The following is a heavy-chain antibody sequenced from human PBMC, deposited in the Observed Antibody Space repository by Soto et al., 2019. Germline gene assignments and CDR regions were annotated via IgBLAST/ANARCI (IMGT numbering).Heavy chain of an antibody. V-gene: IGHV3-53*01. CDR3: GRGYSGSSGTLRVDY. Sequence: LRLSCVATGLSVSSNYMSWVRQAPGKGLEWVSVIYSGGNTYYADSVEGRFSISRDSSTNTLFLQMNGLRAEATAMYYCGRGYSGSSGTLRVDYWGQGTLVTVSS. J-gene: IGHJ4*02. D-gene: IGHD1-1*01. CDR1: GLSVSSNY. CDR2: IYSGGNT.